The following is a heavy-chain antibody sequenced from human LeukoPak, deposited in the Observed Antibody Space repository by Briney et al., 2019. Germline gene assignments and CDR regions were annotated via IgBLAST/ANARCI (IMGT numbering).Heavy chain of an antibody. Sequence: GGSLRLSCAASGFTFSSYAMSWVRQAPGKGLEWVSAISGSGGSTYYADSVKGRFTISRDNSKNTLYLQMNSLRAEDTAVYYCAKATRKYCTNGVCYFDYWGQGTLVTVSS. J-gene: IGHJ4*02. CDR3: AKATRKYCTNGVCYFDY. V-gene: IGHV3-23*01. CDR1: GFTFSSYA. D-gene: IGHD2-8*01. CDR2: ISGSGGST.